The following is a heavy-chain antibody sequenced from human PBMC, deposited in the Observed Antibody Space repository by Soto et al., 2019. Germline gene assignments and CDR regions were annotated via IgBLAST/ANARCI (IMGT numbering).Heavy chain of an antibody. J-gene: IGHJ2*01. CDR3: AGDQQQLTNYWYFDL. CDR1: GFTFSSYE. V-gene: IGHV3-48*03. D-gene: IGHD6-13*01. Sequence: PVGSLRLSCAASGFTFSSYEMNWVRQAPGKGLEWVSYISSSGSTIYYADSVKGRFTISRDNAKNSLYLQMSSLRAEDTAVYYCAGDQQQLTNYWYFDLWGRGTLVTVSS. CDR2: ISSSGSTI.